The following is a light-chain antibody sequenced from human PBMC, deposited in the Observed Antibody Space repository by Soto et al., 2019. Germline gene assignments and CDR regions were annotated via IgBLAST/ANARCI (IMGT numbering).Light chain of an antibody. CDR3: QSYDSNNWV. Sequence: NFMLTQPHSVSESPGKTVTISCTRSSGSIVNNYVQWYQQRPGSSPTTVISEDNQGPSGVPDRFSGSIDSSSNSASLTISGLKTEDEADCYCQSYDSNNWVFGGGTKLTVL. V-gene: IGLV6-57*01. J-gene: IGLJ3*02. CDR1: SGSIVNNY. CDR2: EDN.